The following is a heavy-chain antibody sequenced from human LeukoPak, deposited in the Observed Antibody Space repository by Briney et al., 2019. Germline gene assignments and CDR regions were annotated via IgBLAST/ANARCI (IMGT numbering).Heavy chain of an antibody. CDR2: IYTSGST. J-gene: IGHJ6*03. D-gene: IGHD2-8*01. Sequence: SETLSLTCTVSGGSISSYYWNWIRQPAGKGLEWIGRIYTSGSTNYNPSLKSRVTISVDTSKSQFSLKLSSVTAADTAVYYCARLTNMEKDVTPTYYMDVWGKGTTVTVSS. CDR1: GGSISSYY. CDR3: ARLTNMEKDVTPTYYMDV. V-gene: IGHV4-4*07.